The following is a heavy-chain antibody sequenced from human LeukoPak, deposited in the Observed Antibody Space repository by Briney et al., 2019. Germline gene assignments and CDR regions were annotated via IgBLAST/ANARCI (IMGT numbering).Heavy chain of an antibody. CDR3: ARNMADSALEFDY. CDR2: IYYSGST. J-gene: IGHJ4*02. CDR1: GGSIRSSSYC. Sequence: PSETLSLTCTVSGGSIRSSSYCWGWIRQPPGKGLEWIGSIYYSGSTYYNPSLESRVTVSIDTSKNQFSLKLSSVTAADTALYYCARNMADSALEFDYWGQGTLVTVSS. D-gene: IGHD3-3*01. V-gene: IGHV4-39*01.